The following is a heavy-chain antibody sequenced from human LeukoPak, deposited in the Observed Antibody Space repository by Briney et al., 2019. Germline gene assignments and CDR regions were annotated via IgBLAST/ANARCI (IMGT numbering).Heavy chain of an antibody. CDR2: IYSGGST. D-gene: IGHD1-26*01. Sequence: GGSLRLSCAASGFTVSSNYMSWVRQAPGKGLEWVSVIYSGGSTYYADSVKGRFTISRDNAKNSLYLQMNSLRAEDTALYYCAKDKKWELLGSYDYWGQGTLVTVSS. CDR1: GFTVSSNY. J-gene: IGHJ4*02. CDR3: AKDKKWELLGSYDY. V-gene: IGHV3-53*05.